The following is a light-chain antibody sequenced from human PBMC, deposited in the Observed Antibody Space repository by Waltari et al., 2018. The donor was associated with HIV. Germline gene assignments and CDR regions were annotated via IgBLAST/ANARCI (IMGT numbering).Light chain of an antibody. CDR1: SRDVGCYHY. J-gene: IGLJ2*01. V-gene: IGLV2-11*01. CDR2: DIS. CDR3: CSYAGSFTLI. Sequence: QSALTQPRSVSGSPGQSVTISCTGTSRDVGCYHYVSWYQLRPGTAPKLLLFDISKRPSGVPDLFSGSVSGSTASLTISGLQADDAADYYCCSYAGSFTLIFGGGTTLTVL.